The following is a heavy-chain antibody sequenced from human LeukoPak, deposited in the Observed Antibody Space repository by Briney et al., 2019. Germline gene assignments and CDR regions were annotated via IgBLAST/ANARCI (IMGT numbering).Heavy chain of an antibody. D-gene: IGHD5-24*01. Sequence: GGSLRLSCAASGFTFSSYAMSWVRQAPGKGLEWVSAISGSGGSTYYADSVKGRFTISRDNSKNTLYLQMNSLRSEDTAVYYCARVPPDGYNYYFDYWGQGTLVTVSS. CDR3: ARVPPDGYNYYFDY. CDR1: GFTFSSYA. J-gene: IGHJ4*02. CDR2: ISGSGGST. V-gene: IGHV3-23*01.